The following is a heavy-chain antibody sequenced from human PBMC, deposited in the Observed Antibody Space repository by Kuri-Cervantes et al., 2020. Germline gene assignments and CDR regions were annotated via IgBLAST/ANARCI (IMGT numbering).Heavy chain of an antibody. D-gene: IGHD3/OR15-3a*01. CDR1: GGSFSGYY. J-gene: IGHJ3*02. CDR2: INHSGST. CDR3: AREGRTGDAFDI. Sequence: GSLRLSCAVYGGSFSGYYWSWIRQPPGKGLEWIGEINHSGSTNYNPSLKSRVTISVDTSKNQFSLKLSSVTAADTAVYYCAREGRTGDAFDIWGQGTMVTVSS. V-gene: IGHV4-34*01.